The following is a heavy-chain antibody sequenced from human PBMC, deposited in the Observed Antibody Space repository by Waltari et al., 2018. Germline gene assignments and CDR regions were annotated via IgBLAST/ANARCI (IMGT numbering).Heavy chain of an antibody. D-gene: IGHD6-13*01. J-gene: IGHJ4*02. Sequence: EVQLLESGGGLVQPGGSLRLSCAASGFTFSSYAMTWVRQAPGGGLVGVTVIRGTRATPHYADSVKGRFTISRDNSKNTLYLQMNSLRVEDTAVYYCAKDRSFMPGSWHPLDYWGQGALVTVSS. V-gene: IGHV3-23*01. CDR3: AKDRSFMPGSWHPLDY. CDR2: IRGTRATP. CDR1: GFTFSSYA.